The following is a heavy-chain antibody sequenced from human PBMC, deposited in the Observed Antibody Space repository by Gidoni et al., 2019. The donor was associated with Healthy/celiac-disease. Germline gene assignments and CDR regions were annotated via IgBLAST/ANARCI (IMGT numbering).Heavy chain of an antibody. Sequence: ELQLVESGGGLVKPGGSLRLSCAASGFPFSSYSMTWVGQAPGKGLEWVSSISSNSSNIYYADSVKGLFTISRDNAKNSLYLKMNSLRAEDTAVYYGARDLLAVAGTPDYWGQGTLVTVSS. CDR3: ARDLLAVAGTPDY. V-gene: IGHV3-21*01. J-gene: IGHJ4*02. D-gene: IGHD6-19*01. CDR1: GFPFSSYS. CDR2: ISSNSSNI.